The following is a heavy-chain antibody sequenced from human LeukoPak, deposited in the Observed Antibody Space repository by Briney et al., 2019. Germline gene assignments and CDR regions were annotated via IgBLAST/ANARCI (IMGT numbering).Heavy chain of an antibody. V-gene: IGHV3-23*01. Sequence: GGSLRLSCAASGFTFSSYAMSWVRQAPGKGLEWVSAISGSGGSTYYADSVKGRFTISRDNSKNTLYLQMDSLRAEDTAVYYCARGGGVALLWFGEPYDYWGQGTLVTVSS. D-gene: IGHD3-10*01. CDR3: ARGGGVALLWFGEPYDY. CDR1: GFTFSSYA. CDR2: ISGSGGST. J-gene: IGHJ4*02.